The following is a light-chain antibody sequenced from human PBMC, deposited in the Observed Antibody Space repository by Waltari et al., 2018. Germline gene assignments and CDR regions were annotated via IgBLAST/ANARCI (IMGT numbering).Light chain of an antibody. CDR3: QQTYRTPRT. CDR2: GAS. J-gene: IGKJ1*01. V-gene: IGKV1-39*01. Sequence: DIQLTQSPSSLSASVGGRLTITCRTSQDVIRYLNWFQVKPGKAPKLLIAGASSLQTGVPARFMGSGSGTQFALTITSLQPEDVGTYCCQQTYRTPRTFGQGTRMEI. CDR1: QDVIRY.